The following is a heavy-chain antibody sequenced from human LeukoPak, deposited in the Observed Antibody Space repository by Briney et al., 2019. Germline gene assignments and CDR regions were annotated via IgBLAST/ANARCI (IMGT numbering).Heavy chain of an antibody. J-gene: IGHJ4*02. CDR3: ARDQEGFDY. Sequence: LEWMAMIYPRDGSTSYAQKFQGRVTVTRDTSTSTVHMELSGLRSEDTAVYYCARDQEGFDYWGQGTLVTVSS. CDR2: IYPRDGST. V-gene: IGHV1-46*01.